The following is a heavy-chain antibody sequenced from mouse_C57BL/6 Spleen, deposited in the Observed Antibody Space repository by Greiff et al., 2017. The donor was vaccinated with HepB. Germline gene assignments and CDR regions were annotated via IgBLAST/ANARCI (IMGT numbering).Heavy chain of an antibody. V-gene: IGHV5-9-1*02. D-gene: IGHD2-3*01. CDR2: ISSGGDYI. Sequence: DVMLVESGEGLVKPGGSLKLSCAASGFTFSSYAMSWVRQTPEKRLEWVAYISSGGDYIYYADTVKGRFTISRDNARNTLYLQMSSLKSEDTAMYYCTRLGYYDYFDYWGQGTTLTVSS. CDR1: GFTFSSYA. CDR3: TRLGYYDYFDY. J-gene: IGHJ2*01.